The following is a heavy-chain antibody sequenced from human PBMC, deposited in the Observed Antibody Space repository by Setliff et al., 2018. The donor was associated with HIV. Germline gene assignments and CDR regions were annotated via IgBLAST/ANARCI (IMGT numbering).Heavy chain of an antibody. CDR3: ARMKLLGAIDY. Sequence: PSETLSLTCTVSGGSISRNNDYWGWIRQPPGKGLEWIGSVNYRGTTYRNPSLKSRITISVDTSKNQFSLMLRSVPAADTAVYYCARMKLLGAIDYWGQGTLVTVSS. D-gene: IGHD3-10*01. CDR1: GGSISRNNDY. CDR2: VNYRGTT. V-gene: IGHV4-39*07. J-gene: IGHJ4*02.